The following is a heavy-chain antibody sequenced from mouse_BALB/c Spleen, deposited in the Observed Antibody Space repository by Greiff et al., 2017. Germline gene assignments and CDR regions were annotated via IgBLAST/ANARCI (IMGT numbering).Heavy chain of an antibody. V-gene: IGHV5-9-4*01. CDR3: ARDGTARATWGFAY. J-gene: IGHJ3*01. D-gene: IGHD3-1*01. CDR2: ISSGGSYT. CDR1: GFTFSSYA. Sequence: DVKLVESGGGLVKPGGSLKLSCAASGFTFSSYAMSWVRQSPEKRLEWVAEISSGGSYTYYPDTVTGRFTISRDNAKNTLYLEMSSLRSEDTAMYYCARDGTARATWGFAYWGQGTLVTVSA.